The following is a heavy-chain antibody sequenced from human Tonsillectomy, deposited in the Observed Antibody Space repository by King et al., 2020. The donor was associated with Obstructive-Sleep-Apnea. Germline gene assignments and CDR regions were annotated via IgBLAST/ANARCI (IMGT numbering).Heavy chain of an antibody. J-gene: IGHJ3*02. CDR2: IYYSGNT. Sequence: QLQESGPGLVKPSGTLSLTCIVSGGSISSSSYYWVWIRQPPGQGLEWIGSIYYSGNTYYTPSLKSRVTISVDTSKNLFSVKLSSVTAADTAVYYCARVLNDYVGAFDIWGQGTMVTVSS. D-gene: IGHD4-23*01. V-gene: IGHV4-39*02. CDR1: GGSISSSSYY. CDR3: ARVLNDYVGAFDI.